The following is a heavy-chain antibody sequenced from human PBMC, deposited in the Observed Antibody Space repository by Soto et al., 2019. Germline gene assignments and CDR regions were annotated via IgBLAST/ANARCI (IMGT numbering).Heavy chain of an antibody. CDR2: IYYSGST. CDR1: GGSISSSSYY. J-gene: IGHJ5*02. Sequence: QLQLQESGPGLVKPSETLSLTCTVSGGSISSSSYYWGWIRQPPGKGLEWIGSIYYSGSTYYNPSLTGDVSMSVDTSEIQCSLKLGSVASADTAVYYCARPPLLGGFDPWGQGTLVTVSS. CDR3: ARPPLLGGFDP. D-gene: IGHD2-15*01. V-gene: IGHV4-39*01.